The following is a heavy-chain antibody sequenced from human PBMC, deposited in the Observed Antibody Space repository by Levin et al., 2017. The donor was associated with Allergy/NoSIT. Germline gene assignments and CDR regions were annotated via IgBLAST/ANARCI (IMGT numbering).Heavy chain of an antibody. J-gene: IGHJ4*02. CDR3: AKTMVRGVSSFDY. CDR1: GGSISSSSYY. CDR2: IYYSGST. Sequence: SQTLSLTCTVSGGSISSSSYYWGWIRQPPGKGLEWIGSIYYSGSTYYNPSLKSRVTISVDTSKNQFSLKLSSVTAADTAVYYCAKTMVRGVSSFDYWGQGTLVTVSS. V-gene: IGHV4-39*01. D-gene: IGHD3-10*01.